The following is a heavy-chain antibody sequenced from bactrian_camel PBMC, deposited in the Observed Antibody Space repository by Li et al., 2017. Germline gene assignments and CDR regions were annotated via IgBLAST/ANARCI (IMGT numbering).Heavy chain of an antibody. CDR1: AYSYSRYC. V-gene: IGHV3S40*01. Sequence: DVQLVESGGGSVQAGGSLRLSCVMSAYSYSRYCMGWYRQYPGKQREGIAAIYGGGGRPWYANSVKGRFTISQDSAKNTVYLEMYGLEPGDTAMYYCAAHSGALCGDWTRYNTWGQGTQVTVS. CDR3: AAHSGALCGDWTRYNT. J-gene: IGHJ4*01. D-gene: IGHD1*01. CDR2: IYGGGGRP.